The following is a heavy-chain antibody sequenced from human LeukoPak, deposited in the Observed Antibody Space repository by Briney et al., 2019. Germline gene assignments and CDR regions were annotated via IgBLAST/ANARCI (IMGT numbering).Heavy chain of an antibody. J-gene: IGHJ5*02. CDR2: ISSSSSYI. Sequence: GGSLRLSCAASGFTFRSYSMNWVRQAPGKGLEWVSSISSSSSYIYYADSVKGRFTISRDNAKNSLYLQMNSLRAEDTAVYYCAGGSSGWYSDGNWFDPWGQGTLVTVSS. CDR1: GFTFRSYS. D-gene: IGHD6-19*01. CDR3: AGGSSGWYSDGNWFDP. V-gene: IGHV3-21*01.